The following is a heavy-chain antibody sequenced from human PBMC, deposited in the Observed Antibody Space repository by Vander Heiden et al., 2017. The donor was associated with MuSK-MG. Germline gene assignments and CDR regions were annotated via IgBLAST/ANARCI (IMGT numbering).Heavy chain of an antibody. CDR3: ASKTRGYGDYVAYNNWFDP. V-gene: IGHV1-8*01. CDR1: GYTFTSYD. D-gene: IGHD4-17*01. CDR2: MNPNSGNT. Sequence: QVQLVQSGAEVKKPGASVKVSCKASGYTFTSYDINWVRQATGQGLEWMGWMNPNSGNTGYAQKFQGRVTMTRNTSISTAYMELSSLRSEDTAVYYCASKTRGYGDYVAYNNWFDPWGQGTLVTVSS. J-gene: IGHJ5*02.